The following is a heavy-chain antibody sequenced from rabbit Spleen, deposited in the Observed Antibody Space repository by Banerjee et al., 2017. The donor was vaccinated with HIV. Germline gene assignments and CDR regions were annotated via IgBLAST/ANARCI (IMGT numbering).Heavy chain of an antibody. CDR1: GFSFSAVHW. CDR3: ARDTSTSFSTYGMDL. V-gene: IGHV1S40*01. Sequence: QSLEESGGDLVKPGASLALTCTASGFSFSAVHWIYWVRQAPGKGLEWIACIYAGSSGSTYYASWAKGRFTISKTSSTTVTLQMTSLTAADTTTYFCARDTSTSFSTYGMDLWGPGTLVTVS. CDR2: IYAGSSGST. D-gene: IGHD1-1*01. J-gene: IGHJ6*01.